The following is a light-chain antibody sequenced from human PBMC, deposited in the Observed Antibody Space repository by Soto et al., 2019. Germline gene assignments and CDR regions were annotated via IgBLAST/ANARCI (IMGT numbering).Light chain of an antibody. V-gene: IGKV1-5*01. CDR2: DAS. CDR1: QSITHW. Sequence: DIQMTQSPSTLSASVGDRVTITCRASQSITHWLAWYQQKPEKAPKLLVYDASSLETGVPSRFSGSGSGTEFSLTISSLEPDDFATYYCQQYNRYSPLTFGPGTKVDVK. CDR3: QQYNRYSPLT. J-gene: IGKJ3*01.